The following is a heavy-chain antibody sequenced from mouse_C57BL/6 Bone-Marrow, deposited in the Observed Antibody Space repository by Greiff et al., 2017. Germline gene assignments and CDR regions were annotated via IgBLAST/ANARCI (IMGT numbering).Heavy chain of an antibody. CDR1: GYTFTDYY. CDR3: ARNGCYPYYYGMDY. V-gene: IGHV1-19*01. J-gene: IGHJ4*01. CDR2: INPYNGGT. Sequence: EVQLQQSGPVLVKPGASVKMSCKASGYTFTDYYMNWVKQSHGKSLEWIGVINPYNGGTSYNPKFTGNATLTVDKSSSTAYMQLNSLTSEDSAVYYCARNGCYPYYYGMDYWGQGTSVTVSS. D-gene: IGHD2-3*01.